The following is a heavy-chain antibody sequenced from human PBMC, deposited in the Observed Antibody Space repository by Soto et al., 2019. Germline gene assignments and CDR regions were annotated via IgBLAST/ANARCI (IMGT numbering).Heavy chain of an antibody. CDR1: GYSFTSYW. D-gene: IGHD1-1*01. CDR3: AWGGYARFYYNSGMDV. J-gene: IGHJ6*02. V-gene: IGHV5-51*01. CDR2: IYPGDSDT. Sequence: GESLKISCKGSGYSFTSYWIGWVRQMPGKGLEWMGIIYPGDSDTRYSPSFQGQVPISADKSDSTAYLQWSRLKAADNAMYYCAWGGYARFYYNSGMDVWGQGTTVTVSS.